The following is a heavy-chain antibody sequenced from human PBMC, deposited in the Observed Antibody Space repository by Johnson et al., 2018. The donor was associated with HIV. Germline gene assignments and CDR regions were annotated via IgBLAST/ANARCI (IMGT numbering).Heavy chain of an antibody. CDR2: ISSSGKST. Sequence: QVQLVESGGGLVKPGGSLRLSCAVSGFIFRDYYMSWIRQAPGKGLEWVSYISSSGKSTNYADSVKGRFTISRDNSKNTLYLQMNSLRAEDTAVYYCAREGYDSSGYSDAFDIWGQGTMVTVSS. V-gene: IGHV3-11*06. J-gene: IGHJ3*02. CDR3: AREGYDSSGYSDAFDI. CDR1: GFIFRDYY. D-gene: IGHD3-22*01.